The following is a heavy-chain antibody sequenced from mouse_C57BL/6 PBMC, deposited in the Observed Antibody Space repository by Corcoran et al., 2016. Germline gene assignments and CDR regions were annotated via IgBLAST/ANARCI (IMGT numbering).Heavy chain of an antibody. CDR2: IFPGSGST. CDR3: ASPPDYSNWYFDV. V-gene: IGHV1-75*01. Sequence: QVQLQQSGPELVKPGASVKISCKASGYTFTDYYINWVKQRPGQGLEWIGWIFPGSGSTYYNEKFKGKATLTVDKSSSTAYMLLNSLTSEDSAVYFCASPPDYSNWYFDVWGTGTTVTVSS. D-gene: IGHD2-4*01. CDR1: GYTFTDYY. J-gene: IGHJ1*03.